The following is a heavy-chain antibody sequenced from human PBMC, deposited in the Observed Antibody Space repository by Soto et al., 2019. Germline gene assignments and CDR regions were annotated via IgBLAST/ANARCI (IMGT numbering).Heavy chain of an antibody. J-gene: IGHJ4*02. Sequence: GESLKISCKGSGYSFTSYWIGWVRQMPGKGLEWMGIIYPGDSDTRYSPSFQGQVTISADKSISTAYLQWSSLKASDTAVYYCARFLLGYYDSSGYPDYWGQGTLVTVSS. D-gene: IGHD3-22*01. CDR1: GYSFTSYW. V-gene: IGHV5-51*01. CDR2: IYPGDSDT. CDR3: ARFLLGYYDSSGYPDY.